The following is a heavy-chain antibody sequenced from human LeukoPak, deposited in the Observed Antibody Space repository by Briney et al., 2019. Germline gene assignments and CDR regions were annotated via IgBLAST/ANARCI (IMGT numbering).Heavy chain of an antibody. CDR2: IRYDGSNK. V-gene: IGHV3-30*02. Sequence: GGSLRLSRTASGFTFSSYEIIWVRQAPGKGLEWVAFIRYDGSNKYYADSVKGRFTISRDNSKNTLYLQMNSLRAEDTAVYYCAKQGADILPGYGVYHFDYWGQGTLVTVSS. D-gene: IGHD3-9*01. J-gene: IGHJ4*02. CDR1: GFTFSSYE. CDR3: AKQGADILPGYGVYHFDY.